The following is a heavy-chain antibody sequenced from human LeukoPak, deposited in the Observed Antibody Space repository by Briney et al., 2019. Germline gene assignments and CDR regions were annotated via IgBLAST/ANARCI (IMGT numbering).Heavy chain of an antibody. D-gene: IGHD3-10*01. CDR1: GGSVSSGSYY. Sequence: PSETLSFTCTVSGGSVSSGSYYWSWIRQPPGKGLEWIGYIYYSGSTNYNPSLKSRVTISVDTSKNQFSLKLSSVTAADTAVYYCAAHYYGSGSYYIFDYWGQGTLVTVSS. CDR3: AAHYYGSGSYYIFDY. J-gene: IGHJ4*02. V-gene: IGHV4-61*01. CDR2: IYYSGST.